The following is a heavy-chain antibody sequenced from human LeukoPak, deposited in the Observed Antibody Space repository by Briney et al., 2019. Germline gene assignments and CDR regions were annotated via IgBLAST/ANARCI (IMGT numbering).Heavy chain of an antibody. J-gene: IGHJ3*02. D-gene: IGHD6-13*01. CDR2: IYPGDSDT. CDR1: GYSFTTSW. V-gene: IGHV5-51*01. Sequence: GESLKISCKGSGYSFTTSWIAWVRQMPGKGLEWMGIIYPGDSDTRYSWSFQGQVTISADKSISTAYLQWSSLMASDTAMYYCARRVAAAGHSGAFDIWGQGTMVTVSS. CDR3: ARRVAAAGHSGAFDI.